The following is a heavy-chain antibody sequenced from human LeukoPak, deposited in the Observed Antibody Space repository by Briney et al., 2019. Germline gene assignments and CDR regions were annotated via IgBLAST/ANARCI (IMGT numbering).Heavy chain of an antibody. CDR2: IYSGGST. D-gene: IGHD3-22*01. CDR3: ARVPYYDSSGYYFLSYVDY. J-gene: IGHJ4*02. CDR1: GFTVSSNY. Sequence: GALRLSCAASGFTVSSNYMSWVRQAPGKGLEWVSVIYSGGSTYYADSVKGRFTISRDNSKNTLYLQMNSLGAEDTAVYYCARVPYYDSSGYYFLSYVDYWGQGTLVTVSS. V-gene: IGHV3-53*01.